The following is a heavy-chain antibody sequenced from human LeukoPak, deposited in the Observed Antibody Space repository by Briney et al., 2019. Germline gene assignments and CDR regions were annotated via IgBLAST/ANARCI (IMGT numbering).Heavy chain of an antibody. Sequence: PGGSLTLSCAASEFIFSTYEMNWVRQAPGKGLEWVASISSTSVFIYYAASVKGRFTISRDNAKNSLYLQMSYLRADDTAVYYRARVVCSAIRSGVDYWGQGTLVTVSS. V-gene: IGHV3-21*01. CDR1: EFIFSTYE. D-gene: IGHD1-26*01. CDR2: ISSTSVFI. J-gene: IGHJ4*02. CDR3: ARVVCSAIRSGVDY.